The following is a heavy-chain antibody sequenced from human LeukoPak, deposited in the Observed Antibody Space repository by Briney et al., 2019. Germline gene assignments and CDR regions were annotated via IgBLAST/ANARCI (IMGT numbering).Heavy chain of an antibody. CDR2: MYHSGTT. CDR3: AAEGTAMPLRDY. J-gene: IGHJ4*02. V-gene: IGHV4-4*01. D-gene: IGHD5-18*01. CDR1: GASISSSNW. Sequence: GTLSLTCDVSGASISSSNWWSWVRQSPGRGLEWIGEMYHSGTTHYNPSLESRVTISVDKSRNQFSLKLSSVTAADTAVYCCAAEGTAMPLRDYWGQGTLVTVSS.